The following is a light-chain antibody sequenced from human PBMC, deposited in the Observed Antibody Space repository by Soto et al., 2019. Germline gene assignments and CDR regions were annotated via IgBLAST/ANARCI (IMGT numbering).Light chain of an antibody. V-gene: IGKV3-20*01. J-gene: IGKJ4*01. Sequence: EIVLTQSPGTLSLSPGERATLSSRASQSVSNYLAWYPQKPGQAPRLLIYSASSRATGIPDRFSGSGSGTDFHVTIGRLETEDFAVYSCPQYGSSPLTFGGGTKVEIK. CDR3: PQYGSSPLT. CDR1: QSVSNY. CDR2: SAS.